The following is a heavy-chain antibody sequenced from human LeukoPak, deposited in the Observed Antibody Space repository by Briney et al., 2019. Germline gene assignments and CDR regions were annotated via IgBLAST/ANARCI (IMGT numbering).Heavy chain of an antibody. Sequence: GGSLRLSCAASALNVTTNYMTWVRQAPGEGVEWVSLIYGDNAAYYTESVRGRFIISRDSMKNTLFLQMNSLRAEDTAVYYCVSSTGQQFIPYDYWGHGTHVTVSS. CDR3: VSSTGQQFIPYDY. J-gene: IGHJ4*01. D-gene: IGHD6-13*01. CDR2: IYGDNAA. V-gene: IGHV3-66*02. CDR1: ALNVTTNY.